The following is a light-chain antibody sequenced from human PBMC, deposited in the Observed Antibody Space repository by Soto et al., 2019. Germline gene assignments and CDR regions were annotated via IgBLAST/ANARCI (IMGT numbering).Light chain of an antibody. CDR1: KLGDKY. CDR2: QDT. CDR3: QAWDSSTVV. J-gene: IGLJ1*01. V-gene: IGLV3-1*01. Sequence: SYALTQPPSVSVSPGQTASVTCSGDKLGDKYVCWYQQKPGQSPVLVIYQDTKRPSGIPERFSGSNSGNTATLTISGTQAMDEADYYCQAWDSSTVVFGAGTKVTVL.